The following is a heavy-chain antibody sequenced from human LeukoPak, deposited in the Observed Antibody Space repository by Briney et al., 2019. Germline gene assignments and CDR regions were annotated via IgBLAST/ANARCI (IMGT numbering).Heavy chain of an antibody. J-gene: IGHJ5*02. CDR2: ISWNSGSI. D-gene: IGHD3-22*01. Sequence: GRSLRLSCAASGFTFDDYAMHWVRQAPRKGLEWVSGISWNSGSIGYADSVKGRFTISRDNAKNSLYLQMNSLRAEDTALYYCAEGSSGYYNWFDPWGQGTLVTVSS. CDR1: GFTFDDYA. V-gene: IGHV3-9*01. CDR3: AEGSSGYYNWFDP.